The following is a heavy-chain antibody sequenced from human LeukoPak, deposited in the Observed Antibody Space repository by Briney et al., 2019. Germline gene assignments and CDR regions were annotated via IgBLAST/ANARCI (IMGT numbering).Heavy chain of an antibody. CDR3: AKGEVVDSSSWPDFDY. J-gene: IGHJ4*02. Sequence: PGGTLRLSCAASGFTFSSYGMSWVRQAPGKGLEWVSAISGSGGSTYYADSVKGRFTISRDNSKNTLYLQMNSLRAEDTAVYYCAKGEVVDSSSWPDFDYWGQGTLVTVSS. D-gene: IGHD6-13*01. CDR2: ISGSGGST. CDR1: GFTFSSYG. V-gene: IGHV3-23*01.